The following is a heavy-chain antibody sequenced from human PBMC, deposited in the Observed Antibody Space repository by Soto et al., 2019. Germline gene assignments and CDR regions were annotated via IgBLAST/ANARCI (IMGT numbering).Heavy chain of an antibody. J-gene: IGHJ4*02. CDR2: ISYDGINK. Sequence: QVQLVESGGGVVQPGRSLRLSCAASGFTFSSYGMHWVRKAPGKGLEWVAIISYDGINKYYANSVKGRFTISRDNSKNTLYLQMNSLIAEDTALYYCAKSMYNVNYGFFDYWGQGTLVTVSS. D-gene: IGHD1-1*01. CDR3: AKSMYNVNYGFFDY. CDR1: GFTFSSYG. V-gene: IGHV3-30*18.